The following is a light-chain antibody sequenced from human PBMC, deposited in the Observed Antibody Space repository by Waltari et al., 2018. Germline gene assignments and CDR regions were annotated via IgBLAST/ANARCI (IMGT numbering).Light chain of an antibody. J-gene: IGLJ2*01. V-gene: IGLV2-14*01. CDR1: SSDVGGYNY. Sequence: QSALTQPASVSGSPGQSLTIYCTGTSSDVGGYNYVSWYQQHPGKAPKLMIYEVSNRPSGVSNRFSGSKSGNTASLTISGLQAEDEADYYCSSYTSSSTLEVVFGGGTKLTVL. CDR3: SSYTSSSTLEVV. CDR2: EVS.